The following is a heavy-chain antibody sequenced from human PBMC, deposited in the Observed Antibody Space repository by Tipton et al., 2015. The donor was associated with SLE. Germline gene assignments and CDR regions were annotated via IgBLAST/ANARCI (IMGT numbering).Heavy chain of an antibody. CDR3: ARVTVVVIAPDY. CDR2: IYYSGST. Sequence: TLSLTCAVSGYSISSGYYWGWIRLPPGKGLEWIGSIYYSGSTYYNPSLKSRVTISVDTSKNQFSLKLSSVTAADTAVYYCARVTVVVIAPDYWGQGTLVTVSS. V-gene: IGHV4-38-2*01. CDR1: GYSISSGYY. J-gene: IGHJ4*02. D-gene: IGHD2-21*01.